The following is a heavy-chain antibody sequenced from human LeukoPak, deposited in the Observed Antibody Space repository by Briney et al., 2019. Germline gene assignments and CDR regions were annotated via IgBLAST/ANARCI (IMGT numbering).Heavy chain of an antibody. V-gene: IGHV4-4*02. J-gene: IGHJ4*02. CDR3: ARNGGNSDFDY. CDR1: GASISSNNC. Sequence: SGALSLTCAVSGASISSNNCWTWVRQPPGKGLEWIGEIYDSGSTNYNPPLKSRVTISIDKSKKQFSLTLSSMTAADTAVYYCARNGGNSDFDYWGQGTLVTVSS. CDR2: IYDSGST. D-gene: IGHD4-23*01.